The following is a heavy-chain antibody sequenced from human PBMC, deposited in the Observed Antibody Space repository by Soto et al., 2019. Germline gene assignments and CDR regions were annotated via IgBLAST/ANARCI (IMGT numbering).Heavy chain of an antibody. Sequence: GGSLRLSCAASGFTFSSYAMSWVRQAPGKGLEWVSAISGSGSSTYYADSVKGRFTISRDNSKNTLYLQMNSLRAEDTAVYYCAKEGVRYYDMPYYFDYWGQGTLVTVSS. J-gene: IGHJ4*02. CDR2: ISGSGSST. D-gene: IGHD3-22*01. CDR1: GFTFSSYA. V-gene: IGHV3-23*01. CDR3: AKEGVRYYDMPYYFDY.